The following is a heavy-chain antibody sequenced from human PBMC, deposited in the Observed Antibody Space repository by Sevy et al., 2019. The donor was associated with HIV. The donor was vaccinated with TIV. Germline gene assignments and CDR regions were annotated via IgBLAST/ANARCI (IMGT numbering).Heavy chain of an antibody. J-gene: IGHJ6*02. CDR1: GFTVSSNY. CDR2: IYSGGST. V-gene: IGHV3-53*01. Sequence: GSLRLSCAASGFTVSSNYMSWVRQAPGKGLEWVSVIYSGGSTYYADSVQGRFTISRENSKNTLYLQMNSLRAEDTALYYCAISSGWDYYGMDVWGQGTTVTVSS. CDR3: AISSGWDYYGMDV. D-gene: IGHD6-19*01.